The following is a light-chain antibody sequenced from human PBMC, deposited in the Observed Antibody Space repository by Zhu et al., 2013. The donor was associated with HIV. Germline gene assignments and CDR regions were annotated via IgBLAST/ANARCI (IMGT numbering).Light chain of an antibody. CDR1: SSDVGGYNY. J-gene: IGLJ3*02. Sequence: QSALTQPPSASGSPGQSVTISCTGTSSDVGGYNYVSWYQQNPGKAPKLLIFEVNKRPSGVPDRFFGSKSGNTASLTISGLQAEDEADYYCCSYAGSSTWVFGGGTKLTVL. CDR2: EVN. CDR3: CSYAGSSTWV. V-gene: IGLV2-8*01.